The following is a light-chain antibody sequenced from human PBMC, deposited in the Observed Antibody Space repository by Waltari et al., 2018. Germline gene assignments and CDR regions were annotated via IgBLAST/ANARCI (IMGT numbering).Light chain of an antibody. CDR2: GAS. CDR1: QSVSRS. V-gene: IGKV3-20*01. Sequence: IVLTQSPGTLSLSLGESATLSCRASQSVSRSLAWYQQKPGQAPKLLIYGASTRATGIPDRFTGSGSGTDFSLTISSLEPEDLAIYFCQHYVRLPATFGQGTKVEIK. J-gene: IGKJ1*01. CDR3: QHYVRLPAT.